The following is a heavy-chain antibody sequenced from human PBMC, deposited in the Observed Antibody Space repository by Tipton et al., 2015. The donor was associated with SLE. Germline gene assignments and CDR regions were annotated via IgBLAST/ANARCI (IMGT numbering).Heavy chain of an antibody. V-gene: IGHV4-39*07. CDR2: IYYSGST. Sequence: TLSLTCTVSGGSISSSSYYWGWIRQPPGKGLEWIGSIYYSGSTYYNPSLKSRVTISVDTSKNQFSLKLSSVAAADTAVYYCIASGYSYGGYFDYWGQGTLVTVSS. J-gene: IGHJ4*02. CDR1: GGSISSSSYY. CDR3: IASGYSYGGYFDY. D-gene: IGHD5-18*01.